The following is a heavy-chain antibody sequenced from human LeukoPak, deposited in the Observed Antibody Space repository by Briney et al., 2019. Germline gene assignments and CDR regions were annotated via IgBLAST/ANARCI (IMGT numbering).Heavy chain of an antibody. D-gene: IGHD3-10*01. CDR3: LVRGVIIGMDV. V-gene: IGHV3-23*01. Sequence: GGSLRLSCRTSGFTFGDYAMAWVRQAPGKGLEWVPAISGSGGSTYYADSVKGRFTISRDNSKNTLYLQMNSLRAEDTAVYYCLVRGVIIGMDVWGQGTTVTVSS. CDR1: GFTFGDYA. CDR2: ISGSGGST. J-gene: IGHJ6*02.